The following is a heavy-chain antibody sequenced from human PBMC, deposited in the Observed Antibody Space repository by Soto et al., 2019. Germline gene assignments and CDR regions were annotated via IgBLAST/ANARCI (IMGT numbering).Heavy chain of an antibody. V-gene: IGHV3-7*02. CDR2: IKPDGSDG. CDR3: ARVYRYDQSDY. J-gene: IGHJ4*02. Sequence: EVQLVQSGGGLVHPGESLRVSCAASGFAFSSYWMSWVRQAPGKGLEWVANIKPDGSDGYYMESLKGRFTISRDNAKNSLYLQMNSLRAEDTAVYYCARVYRYDQSDYWSQGTQVTVSS. D-gene: IGHD1-26*01. CDR1: GFAFSSYW.